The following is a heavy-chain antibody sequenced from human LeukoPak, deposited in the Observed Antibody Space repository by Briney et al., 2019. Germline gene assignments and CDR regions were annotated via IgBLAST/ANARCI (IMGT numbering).Heavy chain of an antibody. CDR2: ISGSGGST. V-gene: IGHV3-23*01. D-gene: IGHD3-22*01. J-gene: IGHJ4*02. CDR3: AKSRGRRSYYDSSGLDY. Sequence: GGSLRLSCAASGFTFSSYAMHWVRQAPGKGLEWVSAISGSGGSTYYADSVKGRLTISRDNSKNTLYLQMNSLRAEDTAVYYCAKSRGRRSYYDSSGLDYWGQGTLVTVSS. CDR1: GFTFSSYA.